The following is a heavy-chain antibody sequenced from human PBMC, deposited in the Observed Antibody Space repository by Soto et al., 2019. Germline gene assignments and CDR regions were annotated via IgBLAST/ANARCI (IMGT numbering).Heavy chain of an antibody. Sequence: GGSLRLSCAASGFTFSNYDMSWVRQAPGEGLDWVSTISGSGGSTYYADFVKGRFTISRDNSKNTLYLQMNSLRADDTAVYYCARVGTGYFDYWGQGTLLTVSS. CDR2: ISGSGGST. V-gene: IGHV3-23*01. CDR1: GFTFSNYD. J-gene: IGHJ4*02. CDR3: ARVGTGYFDY.